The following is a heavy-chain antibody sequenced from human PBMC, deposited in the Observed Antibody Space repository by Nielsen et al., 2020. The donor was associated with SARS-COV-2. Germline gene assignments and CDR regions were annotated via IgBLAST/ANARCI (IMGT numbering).Heavy chain of an antibody. V-gene: IGHV1-69*13. Sequence: SVKVSCKASGGTFSSYAISWVRQAPGQGLEWMGGIIPIFGTANYAQKFQGRVTITADESTSTAYMELSSLRSEDTAVYYCARQKGSSWERGPYYMDVWGKGTTVTVSS. CDR2: IIPIFGTA. D-gene: IGHD6-13*01. J-gene: IGHJ6*03. CDR3: ARQKGSSWERGPYYMDV. CDR1: GGTFSSYA.